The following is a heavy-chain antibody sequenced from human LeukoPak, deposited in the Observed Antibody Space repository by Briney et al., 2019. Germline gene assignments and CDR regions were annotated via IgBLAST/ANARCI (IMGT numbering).Heavy chain of an antibody. D-gene: IGHD5-18*01. CDR1: GGSISSSYYY. J-gene: IGHJ6*02. V-gene: IGHV4-39*01. Sequence: SETLSLTCTVSGGSISSSYYYWGWIRQPPGKGLEWIGSIYSSGSTYYNPSLKSRVTISVDTSKNQFSLKLSSVTAADTAVYYCARLKRGYSYGYYYYYGMDVWGQGTTVTVSS. CDR2: IYSSGST. CDR3: ARLKRGYSYGYYYYYGMDV.